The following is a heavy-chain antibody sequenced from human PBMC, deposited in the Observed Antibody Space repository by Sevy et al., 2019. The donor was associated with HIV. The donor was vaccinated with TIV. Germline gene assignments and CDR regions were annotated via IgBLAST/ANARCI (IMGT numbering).Heavy chain of an antibody. D-gene: IGHD3-10*01. CDR2: ISYDGSDK. CDR1: GFTFSSFG. V-gene: IGHV3-30*18. J-gene: IGHJ4*02. CDR3: AKDGPPYYTSGSYMYYFDY. Sequence: GGSLRLSCAASGFTFSSFGMHWVRQVPGKGLEWVSFISYDGSDKRYVDSVKGGFTISRDSSKNTLYLQMNRLRGGDTAVYYCAKDGPPYYTSGSYMYYFDYWGQGALVTVSS.